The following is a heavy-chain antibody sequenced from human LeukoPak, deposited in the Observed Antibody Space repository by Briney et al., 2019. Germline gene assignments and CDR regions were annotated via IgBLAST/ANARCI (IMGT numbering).Heavy chain of an antibody. J-gene: IGHJ4*02. CDR2: IYFSGST. CDR1: GGSISSSSYY. Sequence: SETLSLTCTVSGGSISSSSYYWGWIRQPPGKGLEWIGSIYFSGSTYYNPSLKSRVTISVDTSKNQFSLKLSSVTAADTAVYYCASIVVVPSATHNPFDYWGQGTLVTVSS. CDR3: ASIVVVPSATHNPFDY. V-gene: IGHV4-39*01. D-gene: IGHD2-2*01.